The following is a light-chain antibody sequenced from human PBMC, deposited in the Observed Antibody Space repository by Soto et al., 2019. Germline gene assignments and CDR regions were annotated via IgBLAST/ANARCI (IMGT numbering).Light chain of an antibody. Sequence: QSVLTQPPSASGTPGQRVTISCSGSSSHIGSNTVNWYQQLPGTAPELLIYSNNQRPSGVPDRFSGSKSGTSASLAISGLQSEDEADYYCAAWDDSLNGRYVFGTGTKLTVL. CDR3: AAWDDSLNGRYV. CDR2: SNN. CDR1: SSHIGSNT. J-gene: IGLJ1*01. V-gene: IGLV1-44*01.